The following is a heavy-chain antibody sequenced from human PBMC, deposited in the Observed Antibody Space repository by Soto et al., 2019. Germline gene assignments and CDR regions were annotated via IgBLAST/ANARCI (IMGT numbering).Heavy chain of an antibody. J-gene: IGHJ4*02. V-gene: IGHV3-48*01. D-gene: IGHD5-12*01. CDR1: GFTFSSYS. CDR2: ISSSSSTI. Sequence: GGSLRLSCAASGFTFSSYSMNWVRQAPGKGLEWVSYISSSSSTIYYADSVKGRFTISRDNAKNSLYLQMNSLRAEDTAVYYCARGIQPTEYSGYESWIDYWGQGTLVTVSS. CDR3: ARGIQPTEYSGYESWIDY.